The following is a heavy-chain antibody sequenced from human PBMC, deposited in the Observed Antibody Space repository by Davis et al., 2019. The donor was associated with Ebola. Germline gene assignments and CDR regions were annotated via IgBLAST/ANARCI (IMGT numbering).Heavy chain of an antibody. J-gene: IGHJ6*02. D-gene: IGHD3-22*01. Sequence: SETLSLTCTVPGGSISSYYWSWIRQPPGKGLEWIGYIYYSGAIYYSGTTNYNPSLKSRVTMSLDTSKNQFSLKLSSVTAADTAVYYCARTPRGWIPWFYGMDVWGQGTTVTVSS. CDR2: IYYSGAIYYSGTT. CDR1: GGSISSYY. V-gene: IGHV4-59*12. CDR3: ARTPRGWIPWFYGMDV.